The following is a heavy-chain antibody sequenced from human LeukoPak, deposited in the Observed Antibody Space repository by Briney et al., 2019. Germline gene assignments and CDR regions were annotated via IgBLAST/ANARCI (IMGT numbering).Heavy chain of an antibody. Sequence: SETLSRTCTVSGGSISGSYWTWIRQPPGKGLEWIGQIYYKGNADYNPSLKSRVTLSVDTSKNQFSLKLTAMTAADTAVYYCAKFGVDYDMIVWGQGTTVTVS. CDR3: AKFGVDYDMIV. D-gene: IGHD3-16*01. V-gene: IGHV4-59*01. CDR2: IYYKGNA. J-gene: IGHJ6*02. CDR1: GGSISGSY.